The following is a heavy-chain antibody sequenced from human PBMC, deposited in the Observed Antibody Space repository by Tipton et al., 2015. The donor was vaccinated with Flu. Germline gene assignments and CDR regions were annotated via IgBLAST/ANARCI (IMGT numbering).Heavy chain of an antibody. J-gene: IGHJ4*02. D-gene: IGHD3-10*02. Sequence: LRLSCTVSGGSIGSNYWSWVRQPPGKGLEYIGYIHNSGTTNYNPSLKSRATMSVDTSKNQFSLKLTSVTPADTAVYYCARLSYYDVDLKNFYFDYWGQGALVTVSS. V-gene: IGHV4-59*01. CDR2: IHNSGTT. CDR1: GGSIGSNY. CDR3: ARLSYYDVDLKNFYFDY.